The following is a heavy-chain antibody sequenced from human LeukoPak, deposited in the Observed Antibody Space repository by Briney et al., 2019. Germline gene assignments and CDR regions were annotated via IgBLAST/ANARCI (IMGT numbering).Heavy chain of an antibody. Sequence: PGGSLRLSCAASGFTFRNYAMSWVRQAPGKGLEWVSAISGSGGRTDYADSVKGRFTISRDNSKNTLYLQMNSLRAEDTAVYYCARDLLSGVVIIGTEGGGLIDYWGQGTLVTVSS. V-gene: IGHV3-23*01. CDR2: ISGSGGRT. CDR1: GFTFRNYA. CDR3: ARDLLSGVVIIGTEGGGLIDY. J-gene: IGHJ4*02. D-gene: IGHD3-3*01.